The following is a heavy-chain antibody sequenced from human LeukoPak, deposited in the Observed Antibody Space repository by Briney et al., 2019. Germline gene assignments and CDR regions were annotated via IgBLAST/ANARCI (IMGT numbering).Heavy chain of an antibody. CDR1: GYTFTSYY. D-gene: IGHD6-6*01. J-gene: IGHJ4*02. V-gene: IGHV1-46*01. Sequence: ASVKVSCKASGYTFTSYYMHWVRQAPGQGLEWMGIINPTGGSTSHAQKFQGRVTMTRDTSTSTVYMELSSLRPEDTAVYYCARKGSSSCFDYWGQGTLVTVSS. CDR2: INPTGGST. CDR3: ARKGSSSCFDY.